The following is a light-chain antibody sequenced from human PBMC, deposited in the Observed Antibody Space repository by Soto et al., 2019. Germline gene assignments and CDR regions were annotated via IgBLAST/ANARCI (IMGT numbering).Light chain of an antibody. CDR2: DAS. CDR3: QQYNSYSPWT. Sequence: DIQMTQSPSTLSGSVGDRVTITCRANQILSFWLAWYQQKPGKAPKLLIYDASSLESGVPSRFSGSGSGTEFTLTISSLQPDDFATYYCQQYNSYSPWTFGQGTKVDI. CDR1: QILSFW. J-gene: IGKJ1*01. V-gene: IGKV1-5*01.